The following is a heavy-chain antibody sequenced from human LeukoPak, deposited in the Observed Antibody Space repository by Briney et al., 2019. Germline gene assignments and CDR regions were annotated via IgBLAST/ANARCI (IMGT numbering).Heavy chain of an antibody. Sequence: ASVKVSCKASGYTFTSYYMHWVRQAPGQGLEWMGIINPSGGSTSYAQKFQGRVTMTRDTSTSTAYMELSSLRSEDTAVYYCAREIYGDYEEGAFDIWGQGTMVTVSS. D-gene: IGHD4-17*01. CDR3: AREIYGDYEEGAFDI. V-gene: IGHV1-46*01. J-gene: IGHJ3*02. CDR2: INPSGGST. CDR1: GYTFTSYY.